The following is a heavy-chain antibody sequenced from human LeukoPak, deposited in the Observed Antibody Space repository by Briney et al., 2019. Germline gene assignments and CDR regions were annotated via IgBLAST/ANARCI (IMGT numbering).Heavy chain of an antibody. V-gene: IGHV3-23*01. J-gene: IGHJ4*02. D-gene: IGHD1-26*01. CDR1: GFTFSSYA. Sequence: GGSLRLSCAASGFTFSSYAMTWVRQAPGKEPEWVSHISGSGSGTYYAASVKGRFTISRDNSKNALYLQMNSLRAEDTALYYCAKPRGGTYQYYFDYWGQGALVTVSS. CDR3: AKPRGGTYQYYFDY. CDR2: ISGSGSGT.